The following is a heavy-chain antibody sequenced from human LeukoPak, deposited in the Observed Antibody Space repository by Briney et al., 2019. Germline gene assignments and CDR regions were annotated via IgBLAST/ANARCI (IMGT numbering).Heavy chain of an antibody. CDR1: GYTFTSYY. V-gene: IGHV1-46*01. CDR3: ARDRIVVAGREGLGY. CDR2: INPSGGST. D-gene: IGHD6-19*01. Sequence: ASVKVSCKASGYTFTSYYMHWVRQAPGQGLEWMGIINPSGGSTSYAQKFQGRVTMTRDTSTSTVYMELSSLRSEDTAVYYCARDRIVVAGREGLGYWGQGTLVTVSS. J-gene: IGHJ4*02.